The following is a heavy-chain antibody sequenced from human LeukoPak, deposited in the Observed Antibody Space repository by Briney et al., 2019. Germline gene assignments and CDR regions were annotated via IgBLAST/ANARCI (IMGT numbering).Heavy chain of an antibody. J-gene: IGHJ4*02. CDR2: ICYSGST. CDR1: GASITSSSYC. D-gene: IGHD6-13*01. Sequence: SETLSLTCTVSGASITSSSYCWGWIRQPPGKGLEWIGSICYSGSTYYNASLKSRVTISVDTSKNQFSLKLSSVTAADTAVYYCARQNSSSWFYYFDYWGQGTLVTVSS. V-gene: IGHV4-39*01. CDR3: ARQNSSSWFYYFDY.